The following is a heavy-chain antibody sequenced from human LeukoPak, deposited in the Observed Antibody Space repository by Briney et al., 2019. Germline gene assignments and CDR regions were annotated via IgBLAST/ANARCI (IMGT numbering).Heavy chain of an antibody. CDR2: ISYDGSNK. J-gene: IGHJ4*02. Sequence: PGGSLRLSCAASGFTFSSYAMHWVRQAPGKGLEWVAVISYDGSNKYYADSVKGRFTISRDNSKNTLYLQMNSLRAEDTAVYYCAREGYGYNPPLEYWGQGTMVTVSS. CDR3: AREGYGYNPPLEY. CDR1: GFTFSSYA. D-gene: IGHD5-24*01. V-gene: IGHV3-30-3*01.